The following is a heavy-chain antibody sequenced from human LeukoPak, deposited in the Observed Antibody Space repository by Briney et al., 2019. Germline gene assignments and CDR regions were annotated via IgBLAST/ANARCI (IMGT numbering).Heavy chain of an antibody. Sequence: ASVKVSCKASGYTFTNYYIHWVRQAPGQGLEWMGYIYPNSGATNYAQKSQGRVTMTRDTSLTTAYMDLSSLRSDDTALYYCARSSIRRTQSWGDFWGQGTLVTVSS. CDR2: IYPNSGAT. V-gene: IGHV1-2*02. J-gene: IGHJ4*02. D-gene: IGHD3-16*01. CDR1: GYTFTNYY. CDR3: ARSSIRRTQSWGDF.